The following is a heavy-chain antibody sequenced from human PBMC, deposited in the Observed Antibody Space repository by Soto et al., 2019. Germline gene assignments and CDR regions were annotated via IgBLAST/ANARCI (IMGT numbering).Heavy chain of an antibody. Sequence: PSETLSLTCAVYGGSFSGYYWSWIRQPPGKGLEWIGEINHSGSTNYNPSLKSRVTISVDTSKNQFSLKLSSVTAADTAVYYCARDRDTAMVTGYYGMDVWGQGTTVTVSS. CDR1: GGSFSGYY. CDR2: INHSGST. D-gene: IGHD5-18*01. CDR3: ARDRDTAMVTGYYGMDV. V-gene: IGHV4-34*01. J-gene: IGHJ6*02.